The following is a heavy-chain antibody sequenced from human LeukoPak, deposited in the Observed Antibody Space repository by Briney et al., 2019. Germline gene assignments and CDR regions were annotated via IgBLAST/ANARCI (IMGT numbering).Heavy chain of an antibody. CDR1: GFTFGSYD. D-gene: IGHD2-15*01. J-gene: IGHJ3*02. CDR3: ALYCSGGSCYSMGGAFDI. CDR2: ISGNGHST. V-gene: IGHV3-23*01. Sequence: GGSLRLSCAASGFTFGSYDMSWVRQAPGKGLEWVSAISGNGHSTYYVDSVKGRFTISRDNSRNTLYLQTNSLRAEDTAVYYCALYCSGGSCYSMGGAFDIWGQGTMVTVSS.